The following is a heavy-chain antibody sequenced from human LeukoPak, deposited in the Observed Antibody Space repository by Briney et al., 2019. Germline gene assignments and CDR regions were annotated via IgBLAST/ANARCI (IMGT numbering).Heavy chain of an antibody. CDR2: IRYDGSNK. V-gene: IGHV3-30*02. CDR3: AKAGYSSSWSPRDYYYYYYMDV. D-gene: IGHD6-13*01. J-gene: IGHJ6*03. Sequence: GGSLRLSCAASGFTFSSYGMHWVRQAPGKGLEWVAFIRYDGSNKYYADSVKGRFTISRDNSKNTLYLQMNSLRAEDTAVYYCAKAGYSSSWSPRDYYYYYYMDVWGKGTTVTVSS. CDR1: GFTFSSYG.